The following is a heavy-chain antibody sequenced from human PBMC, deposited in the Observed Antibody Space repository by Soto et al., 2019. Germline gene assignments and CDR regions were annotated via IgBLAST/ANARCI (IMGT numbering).Heavy chain of an antibody. CDR3: ARVALSGGGWLDP. Sequence: QVQLVQSGAEVKKPGASVNVSCKASGNTFTRFYIHWXRQAXXXGLESLGIINPRSGDTTYAEKFQGRITVTRDTSTSTVYMELTSLRYEDTAIYYCARVALSGGGWLDPWGQGTLVTVSS. CDR2: INPRSGDT. J-gene: IGHJ5*02. D-gene: IGHD1-26*01. V-gene: IGHV1-46*01. CDR1: GNTFTRFY.